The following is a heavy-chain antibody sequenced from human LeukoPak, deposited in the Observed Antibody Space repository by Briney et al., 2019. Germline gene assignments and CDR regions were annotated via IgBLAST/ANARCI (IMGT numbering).Heavy chain of an antibody. V-gene: IGHV4-39*07. J-gene: IGHJ3*02. CDR1: GGSISSSSYY. CDR2: IYYSGST. CDR3: ARRKSSQLLRIHAAFDI. D-gene: IGHD2-2*01. Sequence: SETLSLTCTVSGGSISSSSYYWGWIRQPPGKGLEWIGSIYYSGSTNYNPSLKSRVTISVDTSKNQFSLKLSSVTAADTAVYYCARRKSSQLLRIHAAFDIWGQGTMVTVSS.